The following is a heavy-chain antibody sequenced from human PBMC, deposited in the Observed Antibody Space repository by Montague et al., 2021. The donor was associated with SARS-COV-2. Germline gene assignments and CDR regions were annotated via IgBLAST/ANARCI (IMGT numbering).Heavy chain of an antibody. CDR2: IYYSGST. CDR3: ARLPYILPGYAYFDF. CDR1: GDSISNYY. D-gene: IGHD3-9*01. J-gene: IGHJ4*02. V-gene: IGHV4-59*08. Sequence: SETLSLTCTVSGDSISNYYWSWIRRPPGKRLEWLGYIYYSGSTNYNPSLKSRVTISVDTSKNQFSLRSSSVTAADTAVYYCARLPYILPGYAYFDFWGQGSLVIVSS.